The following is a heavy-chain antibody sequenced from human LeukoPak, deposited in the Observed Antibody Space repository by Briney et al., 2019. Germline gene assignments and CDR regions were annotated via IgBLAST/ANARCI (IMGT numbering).Heavy chain of an antibody. Sequence: GDSLRLSCAASGFTFSSYVMSWVRQAPGKGLEWVTALSGSGGSTYYADSVKGRFTISRDNSKNTLYLQMNSLRAEDTAVYYCAKSSSNGLSVFDYWGQGTLVSVSS. D-gene: IGHD2-8*01. V-gene: IGHV3-23*01. CDR1: GFTFSSYV. CDR2: LSGSGGST. CDR3: AKSSSNGLSVFDY. J-gene: IGHJ4*02.